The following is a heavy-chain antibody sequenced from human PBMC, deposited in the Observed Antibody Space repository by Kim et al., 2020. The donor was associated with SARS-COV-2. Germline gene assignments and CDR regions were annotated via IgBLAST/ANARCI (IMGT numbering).Heavy chain of an antibody. D-gene: IGHD4-17*01. CDR1: GFTLSSYA. J-gene: IGHJ4*02. CDR3: AKGNLYGDLFDY. Sequence: GGSLRLSCAASGFTLSSYAMHWVRQAPGKGLEWVAVIWYDGSNKYYADSVKGRFTISRDNSKNTLYLQMNSLRAEDTAVYYCAKGNLYGDLFDYWGQGTLVTVSS. CDR2: IWYDGSNK. V-gene: IGHV3-33*06.